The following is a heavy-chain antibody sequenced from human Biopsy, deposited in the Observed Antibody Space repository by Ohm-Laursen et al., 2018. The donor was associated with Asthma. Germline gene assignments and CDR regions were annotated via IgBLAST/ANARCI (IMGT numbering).Heavy chain of an antibody. J-gene: IGHJ4*02. Sequence: GSLRLSCSASGFTFSSYAMSWVRQAPGKGLEWVSAISGSGGSTYYADSVKGRFTISRDNSKSTLYLQMNSLRAEDTAVYYCAKDKRYSGSYFDYWGQGTLVTVSS. V-gene: IGHV3-23*01. CDR1: GFTFSSYA. D-gene: IGHD1-26*01. CDR2: ISGSGGST. CDR3: AKDKRYSGSYFDY.